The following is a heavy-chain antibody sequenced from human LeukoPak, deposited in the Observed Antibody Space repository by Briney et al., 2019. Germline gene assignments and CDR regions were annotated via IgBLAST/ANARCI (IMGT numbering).Heavy chain of an antibody. CDR2: IKQDGSEK. D-gene: IGHD5-18*01. CDR1: GFTFSSYW. J-gene: IGHJ4*02. CDR3: ACGDTAMATFGY. Sequence: PGGSLRLSCAASGFTFSSYWMSWVRQAPGKGLEWVANIKQDGSEKNYVDSVKGRFTISRDNAKNSLYLQMNSLRVEDTAVYYCACGDTAMATFGYWGQGTLVTVSS. V-gene: IGHV3-7*03.